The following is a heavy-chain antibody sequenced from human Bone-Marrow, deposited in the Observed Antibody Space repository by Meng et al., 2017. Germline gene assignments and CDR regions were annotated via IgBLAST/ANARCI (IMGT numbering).Heavy chain of an antibody. Sequence: GESLKISCAASGFTFSSYAMSWVRQAPGKGLEWVSAISGSGGSTYYADSVKGRFTISRDNSKNTLYLQMNSLRAEDTAVYYCAKEFVWFNTRWIAAFDIWGQGTRVTVAS. CDR1: GFTFSSYA. D-gene: IGHD3-10*01. V-gene: IGHV3-23*01. J-gene: IGHJ3*02. CDR2: ISGSGGST. CDR3: AKEFVWFNTRWIAAFDI.